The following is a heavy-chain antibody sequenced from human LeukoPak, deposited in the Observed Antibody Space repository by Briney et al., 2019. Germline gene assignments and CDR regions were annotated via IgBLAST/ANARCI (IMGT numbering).Heavy chain of an antibody. J-gene: IGHJ4*02. CDR3: ARGGSYGDYVFDY. CDR1: GGSPSRGGFS. CDR2: IYHSGST. V-gene: IGHV4-30-2*01. D-gene: IGHD4-17*01. Sequence: PSGTPSLTRAVSGGSPSRGGFSRSRVPQPPRKGPGGIGYIYHSGSTYYNPSLKSRVTISVDRSKNQFSLKLSSVTAADTAVYYCARGGSYGDYVFDYWGQGTLVTVSS.